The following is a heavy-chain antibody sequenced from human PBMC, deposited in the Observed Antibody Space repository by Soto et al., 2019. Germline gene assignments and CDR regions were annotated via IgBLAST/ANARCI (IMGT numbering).Heavy chain of an antibody. CDR3: AKDFRVSGGHYGSLNYYYGMDV. CDR1: GFTFSDFG. D-gene: IGHD3-10*01. V-gene: IGHV3-30*18. J-gene: IGHJ6*02. CDR2: ISYDGILK. Sequence: SLRLSCAASGFTFSDFGMHWVRQAPGKGLEWVAIISYDGILKYYADSVKGQFTISRDTSKGAVYLQMNSLTPEDTAVYYCAKDFRVSGGHYGSLNYYYGMDVWGQGTTVTVSS.